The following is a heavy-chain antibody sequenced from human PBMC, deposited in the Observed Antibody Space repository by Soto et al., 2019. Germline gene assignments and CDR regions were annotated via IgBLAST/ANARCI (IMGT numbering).Heavy chain of an antibody. Sequence: QVQLVQSGAEVKKPGASVKVSCKPSGYTFTSDGISGVRQTPGQGLEWMGWISAYNGNTNYAQKLQGRVTMTTDTSTSTAYMELRSLRSDDTAVYYCARDKGDGSGSYYGYWGQGTLVTVSS. CDR3: ARDKGDGSGSYYGY. CDR2: ISAYNGNT. J-gene: IGHJ4*02. D-gene: IGHD3-10*01. CDR1: GYTFTSDG. V-gene: IGHV1-18*01.